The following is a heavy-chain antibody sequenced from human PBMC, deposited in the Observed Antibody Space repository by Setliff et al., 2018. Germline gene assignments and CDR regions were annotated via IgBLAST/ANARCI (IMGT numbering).Heavy chain of an antibody. CDR1: GYTFTDYY. CDR2: VDPEDGET. Sequence: ASVKVSCKVSGYTFTDYYMHWVQQAPGKGLEWMGLVDPEDGETIYAEKFQGRVTITADTSTDTAYMELSSLRSEDTAVYYCAREPGGGFHSEGPRYWGQGTLVTVSS. V-gene: IGHV1-69-2*01. J-gene: IGHJ4*02. CDR3: AREPGGGFHSEGPRY. D-gene: IGHD2-21*02.